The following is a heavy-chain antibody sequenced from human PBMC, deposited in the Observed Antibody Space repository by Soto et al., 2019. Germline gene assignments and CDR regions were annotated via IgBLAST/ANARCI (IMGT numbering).Heavy chain of an antibody. CDR2: MNPNSGNT. CDR3: ARTLYGDKVDY. Sequence: ASVKVSCTASGYTLNSYDINWVRQAPGQGLEWMGWMNPNSGNTGYAQKFQGRVTMTRNTSISTAYMELSSLRSEDTAVYYCARTLYGDKVDYWGQGTLVTVSS. J-gene: IGHJ4*02. CDR1: GYTLNSYD. V-gene: IGHV1-8*01. D-gene: IGHD4-17*01.